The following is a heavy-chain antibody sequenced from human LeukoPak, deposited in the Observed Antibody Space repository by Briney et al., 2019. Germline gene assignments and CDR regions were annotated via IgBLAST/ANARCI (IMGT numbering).Heavy chain of an antibody. Sequence: SETLSLTCAVYGGSFSGYYWSWIRQPPGKGLEWIGYIYYSGSTYYNPSLKSRVTISVDTSKNQFSLKLSSVTAADTAVYYCAREAGFDDSSGYYYSFDYWGQGTLVTVSS. D-gene: IGHD3-22*01. V-gene: IGHV4-30-4*08. J-gene: IGHJ4*02. CDR3: AREAGFDDSSGYYYSFDY. CDR1: GGSFSGYY. CDR2: IYYSGST.